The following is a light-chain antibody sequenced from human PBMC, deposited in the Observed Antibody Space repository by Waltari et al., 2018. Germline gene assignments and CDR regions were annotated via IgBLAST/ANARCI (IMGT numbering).Light chain of an antibody. CDR1: QSVSSW. CDR3: HQYSSYSWT. CDR2: KAA. V-gene: IGKV1-5*03. Sequence: DIQMTQSPSTLSASVGDRVTITCRASQSVSSWLAWYQPKPGKAPKLLLYKAASLESGVPSRFSGSGSGTEFTLTISSLQPDDFATYYCHQYSSYSWTFGQGTKVEIK. J-gene: IGKJ1*01.